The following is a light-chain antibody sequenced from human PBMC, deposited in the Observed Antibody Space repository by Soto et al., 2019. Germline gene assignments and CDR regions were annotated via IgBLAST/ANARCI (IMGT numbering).Light chain of an antibody. CDR2: GAS. CDR3: QPYMSSVA. CDR1: QSVDTTF. Sequence: EIVLTQSPGSLSLSPGQRATLSCRASQSVDTTFFAWYQKKPGQAPRLLIYGASKRATGIPDRFSGSGSGTDLTLSVGSLEPDDFAVYYCQPYMSSVAFGGGTKVEIK. J-gene: IGKJ4*02. V-gene: IGKV3-20*01.